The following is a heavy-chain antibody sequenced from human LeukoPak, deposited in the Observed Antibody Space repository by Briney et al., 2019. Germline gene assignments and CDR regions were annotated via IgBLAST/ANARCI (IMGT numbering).Heavy chain of an antibody. Sequence: ASVKVSCKASGYTFTSYGISWVRQAPGQGLEWMGWISAYNGNTNYAQKLQGRVTMTTHTSTSTAYMELRSLRSDDTAVYYCARVGFIEMATIGAYFDYWGQGTLVTVSS. D-gene: IGHD5-24*01. J-gene: IGHJ4*02. CDR1: GYTFTSYG. CDR2: ISAYNGNT. CDR3: ARVGFIEMATIGAYFDY. V-gene: IGHV1-18*01.